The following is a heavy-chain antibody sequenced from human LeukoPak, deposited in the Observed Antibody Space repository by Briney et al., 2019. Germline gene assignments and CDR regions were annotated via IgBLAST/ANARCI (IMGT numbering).Heavy chain of an antibody. J-gene: IGHJ4*02. CDR1: GGSISSSSYY. V-gene: IGHV4-39*07. D-gene: IGHD5-18*01. CDR2: VFYSGNT. CDR3: ARDKGYTYGPFDF. Sequence: PSETLSLTCTVSGGSISSSSYYWGWIRQPPGKGLEWIGSVFYSGNTYYNPSLKSRVTISVDTSKNQFSLKLSSVTAADTAVYYCARDKGYTYGPFDFWGQGTLVTVSS.